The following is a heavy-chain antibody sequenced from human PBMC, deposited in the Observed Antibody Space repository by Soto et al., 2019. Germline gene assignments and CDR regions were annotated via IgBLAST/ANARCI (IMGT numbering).Heavy chain of an antibody. V-gene: IGHV4-30-2*01. CDR3: ARVDTAMVTRAFDI. CDR1: GGSISSGGYS. D-gene: IGHD5-18*01. J-gene: IGHJ3*02. CDR2: IYHSGST. Sequence: SETLYLTCAVSGGSISSGGYSWSWIRQPPGKGLEWIGCIYHSGSTYYNPSLKSRVTISVDRSKNQFSLKLSSVTAADTAVYYCARVDTAMVTRAFDIWGQGTMVTVSS.